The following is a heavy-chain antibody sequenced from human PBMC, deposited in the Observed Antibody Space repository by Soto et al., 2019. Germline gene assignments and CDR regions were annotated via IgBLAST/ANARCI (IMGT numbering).Heavy chain of an antibody. CDR2: SKSTTDGGTT. V-gene: IGHV3-15*01. D-gene: IGHD3-3*01. CDR1: GFTFSNAW. J-gene: IGHJ5*02. CDR3: TPAPALFCISQTWFDP. Sequence: EVQLVESGGGLVKPGGALRLSCAASGFTFSNAWMRWVRQAPGKGLEWVGRSKSTTDGGTTDYAAPVKGRFTIPRDDSKNTLDLQMNSRTTEDTAVYYCTPAPALFCISQTWFDPWGQGTLVSVS.